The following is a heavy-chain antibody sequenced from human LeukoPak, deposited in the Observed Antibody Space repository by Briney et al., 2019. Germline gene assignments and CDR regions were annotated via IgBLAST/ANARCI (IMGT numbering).Heavy chain of an antibody. CDR3: VRAPRNSSTMLDF. J-gene: IGHJ4*02. CDR2: INPDGGST. Sequence: ASVKVSCKASGYTFTSYDINWVRQAPGQGLEWMGLINPDGGSTAYAHRFQGRVIMTRDTSTSTAYMDLSSLRSEDTAVYHCVRAPRNSSTMLDFWGQGTLVTISS. D-gene: IGHD6-13*01. V-gene: IGHV1-8*01. CDR1: GYTFTSYD.